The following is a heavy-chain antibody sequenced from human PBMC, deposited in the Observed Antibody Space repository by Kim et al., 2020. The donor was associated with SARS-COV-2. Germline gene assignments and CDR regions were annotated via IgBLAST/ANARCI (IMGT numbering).Heavy chain of an antibody. CDR2: IYYSGST. J-gene: IGHJ4*02. V-gene: IGHV4-31*03. D-gene: IGHD1-26*01. CDR1: GGSISSGDYY. CDR3: ARAPRIPGATDFDY. Sequence: SETLSLTCTVSGGSISSGDYYWSWIRQHPGKGLEWIGYIYYSGSTYYNPSLKSRVTISVDTSKNQFSLKLSSVTAADTAVYYCARAPRIPGATDFDYWGQGTLVTVSS.